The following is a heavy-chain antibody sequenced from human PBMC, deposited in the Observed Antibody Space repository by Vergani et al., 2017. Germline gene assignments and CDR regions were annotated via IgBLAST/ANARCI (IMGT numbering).Heavy chain of an antibody. CDR1: GGSISSYY. Sequence: QVQLQESGPGLVKPSETLSLTCTVSGGSISSYYWSWIRQPPGKGLEWIGYIYYSGSTYYNPSLKSRVTISVDTSKNQFSLKLSSVTAADTAVYYCARSQGLGVLVFDYWGQGTLVTVSS. V-gene: IGHV4-59*06. CDR2: IYYSGST. CDR3: ARSQGLGVLVFDY. D-gene: IGHD2-8*02. J-gene: IGHJ4*02.